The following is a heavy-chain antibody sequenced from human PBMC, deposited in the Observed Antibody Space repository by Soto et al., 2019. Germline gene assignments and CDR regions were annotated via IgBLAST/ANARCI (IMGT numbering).Heavy chain of an antibody. D-gene: IGHD6-13*01. CDR3: ASVVAAGTFSLDYYYYYGMDV. J-gene: IGHJ6*02. CDR2: ISSSSSYI. V-gene: IGHV3-21*04. CDR1: GFTFSSYS. Sequence: GGSLRLSCAASGFTFSSYSMNWVRQAPGKGLEWVSSISSSSSYIYYADSVKGRFTISRDNAKNSLYLQMNSLRAEDTAVYYCASVVAAGTFSLDYYYYYGMDVWGQGTTVTVSS.